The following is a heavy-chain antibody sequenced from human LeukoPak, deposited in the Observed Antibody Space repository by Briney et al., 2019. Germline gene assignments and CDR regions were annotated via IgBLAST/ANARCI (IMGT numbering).Heavy chain of an antibody. Sequence: ASVKVSCKASGYTFTSYGISWVRQAPGQGLEWMGWINPNSGGTNYAQKFQGWVTMTRDTSISTAYMELSRLRSDDTAVYYCAREWVHGSSSSGFDYWGQGTLVTVSS. CDR3: AREWVHGSSSSGFDY. D-gene: IGHD6-6*01. J-gene: IGHJ4*02. CDR2: INPNSGGT. CDR1: GYTFTSYG. V-gene: IGHV1-2*04.